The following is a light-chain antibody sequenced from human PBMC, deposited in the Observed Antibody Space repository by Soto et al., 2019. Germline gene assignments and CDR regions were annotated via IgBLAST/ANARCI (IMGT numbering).Light chain of an antibody. CDR3: SSYTTSSTRV. Sequence: QSALAQPASLSGSPGQSITISCTGTSSDIGAYDYVSWFQQHPGKAPKLMISEVNNRPSGVSNRFSGSKSGNTAYLTISGLQVEDEAEYYCSSYTTSSTRVFGTGTKVTVL. CDR2: EVN. V-gene: IGLV2-14*01. CDR1: SSDIGAYDY. J-gene: IGLJ1*01.